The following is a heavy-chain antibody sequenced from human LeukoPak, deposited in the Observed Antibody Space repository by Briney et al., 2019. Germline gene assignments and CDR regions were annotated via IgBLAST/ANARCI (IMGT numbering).Heavy chain of an antibody. CDR2: IYYSGST. D-gene: IGHD4-17*01. V-gene: IGHV4-31*03. J-gene: IGHJ4*02. CDR1: GGSISSGDYY. Sequence: SETPSLTCTVSGGSISSGDYYWSWIRQHPGKGLEWIGYIYYSGSTYYNPSLKSRVTISVDTSKNQFSLTLSSVTAADTAVYYCARKGYGDYRIFDYWGQGTLVTVSS. CDR3: ARKGYGDYRIFDY.